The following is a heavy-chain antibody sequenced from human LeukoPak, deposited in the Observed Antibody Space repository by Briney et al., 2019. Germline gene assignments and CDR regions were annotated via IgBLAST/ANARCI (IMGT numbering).Heavy chain of an antibody. CDR2: ISGSGGST. CDR1: GSTFSSYA. V-gene: IGHV3-23*01. CDR3: ANSLYGDYAVSPIDY. J-gene: IGHJ4*02. Sequence: GGSLRLSCAASGSTFSSYAMSWVRQAPGKGLEWVSAISGSGGSTYYADSVKGRFTISRDNSKNTLYLQMNSLRAEDTAVYYCANSLYGDYAVSPIDYWGQGTLVTVSS. D-gene: IGHD4-17*01.